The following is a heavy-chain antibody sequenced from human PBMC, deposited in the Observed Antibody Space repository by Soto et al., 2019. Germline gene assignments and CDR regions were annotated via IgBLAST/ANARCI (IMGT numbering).Heavy chain of an antibody. J-gene: IGHJ6*02. CDR1: GYIFTSYW. CDR2: IDPSDSYT. CDR3: ARLVLNGMDV. D-gene: IGHD2-15*01. Sequence: HGESLKISCNGSGYIFTSYWIRWGRQMPGKGLGWMGRIDPSDSYTNYSPSFQGHVTIAADKSISTAYLQWSSLKASDTAMYYCARLVLNGMDVWGQGTTVTVSS. V-gene: IGHV5-10-1*01.